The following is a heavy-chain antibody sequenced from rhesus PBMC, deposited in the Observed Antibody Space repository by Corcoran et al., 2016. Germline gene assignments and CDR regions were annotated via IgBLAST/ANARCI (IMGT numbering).Heavy chain of an antibody. CDR2: IYGSGSTT. D-gene: IGHD1-7*02. V-gene: IGHV4S10*01. CDR1: GGPMSDNFL. Sequence: QVQLQESGPGVVKPSETLSLTCAVSGGPMSDNFLWSWIRQPPGKGREVSGDIYGSGSTTVYTPSLKRRVTISKATSKYQFSLQLSSVTAADTAVYYCARRTTGTTAFFDSWGQGVLVTVSS. CDR3: ARRTTGTTAFFDS. J-gene: IGHJ4*01.